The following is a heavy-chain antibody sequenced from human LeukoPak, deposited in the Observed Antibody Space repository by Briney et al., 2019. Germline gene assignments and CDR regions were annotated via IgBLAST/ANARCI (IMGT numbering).Heavy chain of an antibody. J-gene: IGHJ6*03. CDR1: GFTFSSYG. D-gene: IGHD3-3*01. CDR2: IRYDGSNK. CDR3: ARGPTYYDFWSGYYTPAGYYYYMDV. V-gene: IGHV3-30*02. Sequence: GGSLRLSCAASGFTFSSYGMHWVRQAPGKGLEWVAFIRYDGSNKYYADSVKGRFTISRDNSKNTLYLQMNSLRAEDTAVYYCARGPTYYDFWSGYYTPAGYYYYMDVWGKGTTVTVSS.